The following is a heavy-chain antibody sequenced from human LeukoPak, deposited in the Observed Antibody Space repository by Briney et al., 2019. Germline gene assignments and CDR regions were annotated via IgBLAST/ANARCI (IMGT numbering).Heavy chain of an antibody. CDR3: VSFYETY. CDR2: IKSKADGETI. Sequence: PGGSLRLSCAASGFTFTNAWMNWVRQAPGKGLEWVGRIKSKADGETIDYAAPVKGRFTFSRDDSKNMLYLQMNSPKSEDTAVYYCVSFYETYWGRGTLVTVSS. CDR1: GFTFTNAW. D-gene: IGHD2/OR15-2a*01. V-gene: IGHV3-15*07. J-gene: IGHJ4*02.